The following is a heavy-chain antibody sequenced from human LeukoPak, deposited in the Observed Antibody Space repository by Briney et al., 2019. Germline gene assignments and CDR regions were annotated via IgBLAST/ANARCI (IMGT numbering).Heavy chain of an antibody. D-gene: IGHD3-10*01. V-gene: IGHV1-24*01. Sequence: ASVKVSCKASGYTLTELSMHWVRQAPGKGLEWMGGFDPEDGETIYAQKFQGRVTMTEDTSTDTAYMELSSLRSEDTAVYYCATVHQGSGSYCFDYWGQGTLVTVSS. CDR3: ATVHQGSGSYCFDY. CDR2: FDPEDGET. CDR1: GYTLTELS. J-gene: IGHJ4*02.